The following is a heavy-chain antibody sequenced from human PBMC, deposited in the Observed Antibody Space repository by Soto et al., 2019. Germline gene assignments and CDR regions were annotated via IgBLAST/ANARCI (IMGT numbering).Heavy chain of an antibody. D-gene: IGHD2-15*01. CDR3: ARDSQDIVVVVAAKPLDY. CDR2: ISAYNGNT. J-gene: IGHJ4*02. Sequence: ASVKVSCKASGYTFTSYGISWVRQAPGQGLEWMGWISAYNGNTNYAQKLQGRVTMTTDTSTSTAYMELRSLRSDDMAVYYCARDSQDIVVVVAAKPLDYWGQGTLVTVSS. CDR1: GYTFTSYG. V-gene: IGHV1-18*03.